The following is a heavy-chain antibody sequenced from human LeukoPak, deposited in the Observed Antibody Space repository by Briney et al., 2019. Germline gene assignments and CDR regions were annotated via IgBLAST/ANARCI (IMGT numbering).Heavy chain of an antibody. CDR3: ARGARRKMATMVWYFDL. V-gene: IGHV1-46*01. J-gene: IGHJ2*01. Sequence: GASVKVSCKASGYTFTSYYMHWVRQAPGQGLEWMGIINPSGGSTSYAQKFQGRVTMTRDTSTSTVYMELSSLRSEDTAVYYCARGARRKMATMVWYFDLWGRGTLVTVSS. D-gene: IGHD5-24*01. CDR2: INPSGGST. CDR1: GYTFTSYY.